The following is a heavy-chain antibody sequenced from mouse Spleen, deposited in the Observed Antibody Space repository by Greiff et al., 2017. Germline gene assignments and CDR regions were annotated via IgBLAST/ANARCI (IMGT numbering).Heavy chain of an antibody. CDR3: ARHEDYDGSPWFAY. D-gene: IGHD1-1*01. CDR1: GFTFSSYT. Sequence: EVQGVESGGGLVKPGGSLKLSCAASGFTFSSYTMSWVRQTPAKRLEWVATISSGGGNTYYPDSVKGRFTISRDNARNTLYLQMSSLRSEDTAMYYCARHEDYDGSPWFAYWGQGTLVTVSA. J-gene: IGHJ3*01. V-gene: IGHV5-9*04. CDR2: ISSGGGNT.